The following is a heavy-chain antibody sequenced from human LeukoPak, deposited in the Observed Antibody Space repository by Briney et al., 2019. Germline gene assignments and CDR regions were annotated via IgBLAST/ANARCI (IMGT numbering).Heavy chain of an antibody. CDR3: ARDPGAPVRAFDI. J-gene: IGHJ3*02. CDR2: IIPIFGTA. V-gene: IGHV1-69*13. CDR1: GGTFSSYA. Sequence: SVKVSCKASGGTFSSYAISWVRQAPGQGLEWMGRIIPIFGTANFGQKFQGRVTITADESTSTAYMELSSLRSEDTAIYYCARDPGAPVRAFDIWGLGTMVIVSS. D-gene: IGHD3-10*01.